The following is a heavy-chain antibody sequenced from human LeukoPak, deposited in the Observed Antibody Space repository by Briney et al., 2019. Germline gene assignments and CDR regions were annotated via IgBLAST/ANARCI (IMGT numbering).Heavy chain of an antibody. Sequence: GGSLRLSCAASGFTFSSYAMSWVRQAPGKGLEWVSAISGSGASTYYADSVKGRFTISRDNSKNTLYLQMNSLRAEDTAVYYCARKAKGIAVGGSDAFDIWGQGTMVTVSS. V-gene: IGHV3-23*01. CDR2: ISGSGAST. CDR3: ARKAKGIAVGGSDAFDI. D-gene: IGHD6-13*01. J-gene: IGHJ3*02. CDR1: GFTFSSYA.